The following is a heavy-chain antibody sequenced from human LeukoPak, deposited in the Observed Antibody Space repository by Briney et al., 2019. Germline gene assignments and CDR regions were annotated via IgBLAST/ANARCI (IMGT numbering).Heavy chain of an antibody. V-gene: IGHV3-48*03. CDR3: ARRGTIAVPVFWFDP. CDR1: GFTFSSYE. Sequence: PGGSLRLSCAASGFTFSSYEMNWVRQAPGKGLEWVSYISSSGSTIYYADSVKGRFTISRDNAKNSLYLQMNSLRAEDTAVYYCARRGTIAVPVFWFDPWGQGTLVIVPS. CDR2: ISSSGSTI. J-gene: IGHJ5*02. D-gene: IGHD6-19*01.